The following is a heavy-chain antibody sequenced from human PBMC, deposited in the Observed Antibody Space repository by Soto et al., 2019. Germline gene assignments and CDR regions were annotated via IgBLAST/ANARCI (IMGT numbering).Heavy chain of an antibody. CDR1: GCTFSSYS. V-gene: IGHV3-48*02. CDR2: ISSSSSTI. Sequence: PGGSLRLCCAASGCTFSSYSMNWVRQAPGKGLEWVSYISSSSSTIYYADSVKGRSTISRDNAKNSLYLQMNSLRDEDTAVYYCARPEYSSSSYGMDVWGQGTTVTVSS. D-gene: IGHD6-6*01. J-gene: IGHJ6*02. CDR3: ARPEYSSSSYGMDV.